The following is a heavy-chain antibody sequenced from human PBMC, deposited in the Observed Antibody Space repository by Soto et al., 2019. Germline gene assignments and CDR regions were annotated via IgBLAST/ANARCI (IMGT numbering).Heavy chain of an antibody. J-gene: IGHJ5*02. Sequence: VQLVESGGGLVKPGGSLRLSCAASGFTFSSYSMNWVRQAPGKGLEWVSSISSSSSYIYYADSVKGRFTISRDNAKNSLYLQMNSLRAEDTAVYYCARDYYDSSGYYWFDPWGQGTLVTVSS. D-gene: IGHD3-22*01. CDR2: ISSSSSYI. CDR1: GFTFSSYS. CDR3: ARDYYDSSGYYWFDP. V-gene: IGHV3-21*01.